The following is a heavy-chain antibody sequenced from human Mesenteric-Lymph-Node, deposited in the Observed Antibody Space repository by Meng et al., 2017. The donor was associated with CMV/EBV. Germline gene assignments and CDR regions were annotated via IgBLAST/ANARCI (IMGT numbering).Heavy chain of an antibody. CDR1: GFTFSDYY. J-gene: IGHJ6*02. CDR3: ARDRTIGGYSLYYYYYYGMDV. CDR2: ISGTGSTI. D-gene: IGHD5-12*01. V-gene: IGHV3-11*04. Sequence: GESLKISCAASGFTFSDYYMSWIRQAPGKGLEWVSYISGTGSTIYYADSMKGRFTISRDNAENSLYLQMNSLRAEDTAVYYCARDRTIGGYSLYYYYYYGMDVWGQGTTVTVSS.